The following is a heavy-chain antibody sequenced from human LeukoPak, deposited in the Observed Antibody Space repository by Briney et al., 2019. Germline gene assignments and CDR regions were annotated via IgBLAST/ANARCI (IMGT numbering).Heavy chain of an antibody. CDR2: ISHDGSEK. CDR3: AKGVYGSRSTSLADV. D-gene: IGHD3-10*01. Sequence: GGSLRLSCAASGFTFSSYAMHWVRQAPGKGLEWAAVISHDGSEKYYGDPVKGRFTISRDNSKNTLYLQMNSLRVEDTAVYYCAKGVYGSRSTSLADVWGQGTLVTVSS. V-gene: IGHV3-30*18. J-gene: IGHJ4*02. CDR1: GFTFSSYA.